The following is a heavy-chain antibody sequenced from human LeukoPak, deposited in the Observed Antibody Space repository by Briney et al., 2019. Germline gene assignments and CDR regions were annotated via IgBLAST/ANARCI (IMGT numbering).Heavy chain of an antibody. J-gene: IGHJ4*02. CDR3: ARTSVAGTGY. D-gene: IGHD6-19*01. V-gene: IGHV4-34*01. Sequence: KSSETLSLTCAVYGGSFSGYYWSWIRQPPGKGLEWIGEINHSGSTNYNPSLKSRVTISVDTSKNQFSLKLSSVTAADTAVYYCARTSVAGTGYWGQGTLVTVSS. CDR2: INHSGST. CDR1: GGSFSGYY.